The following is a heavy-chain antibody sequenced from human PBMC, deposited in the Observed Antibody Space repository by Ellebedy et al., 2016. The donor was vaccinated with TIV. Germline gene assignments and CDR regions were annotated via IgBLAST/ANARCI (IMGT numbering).Heavy chain of an antibody. Sequence: AASVKVSCKASGFTFTSSAMQWVRQARGQRLEWIGWIVVGSGNTNYAQKFQERVTITRDMSTSTAYMELSSLRSDDTAVYYCARDILLWFGNPWGAFDIWGQGTMVTVSS. D-gene: IGHD3-10*01. CDR2: IVVGSGNT. V-gene: IGHV1-58*02. CDR1: GFTFTSSA. CDR3: ARDILLWFGNPWGAFDI. J-gene: IGHJ3*02.